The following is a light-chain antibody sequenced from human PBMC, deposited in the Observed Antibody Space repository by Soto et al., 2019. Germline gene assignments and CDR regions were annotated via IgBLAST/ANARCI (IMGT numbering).Light chain of an antibody. CDR2: DVS. V-gene: IGLV2-14*01. Sequence: QPASVSGSPGQSITISCTGTSSDVGGSVYVSWYRQHPGKAPKLMIYDVSNRPSGVSNRFSGSKSGNTASLTISGLQAEDEADYYCSSYTSNTTPYVFGSGTKVTVL. CDR3: SSYTSNTTPYV. CDR1: SSDVGGSVY. J-gene: IGLJ1*01.